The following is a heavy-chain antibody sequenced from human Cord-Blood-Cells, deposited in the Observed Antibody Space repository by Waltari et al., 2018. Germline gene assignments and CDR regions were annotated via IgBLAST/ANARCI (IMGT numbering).Heavy chain of an antibody. J-gene: IGHJ4*02. Sequence: QVQLVQSGAEIKKPGASVKVSCKVSGYTLTDLAMHWVRQAPGKGLEWMGGFDPEEGETIYAQKFQGRVTMTEDTSTDTAYMELSSLRSEDTAVYYCATDPAHDSSGYYYDYWGQGTLVTVSS. CDR2: FDPEEGET. CDR3: ATDPAHDSSGYYYDY. CDR1: GYTLTDLA. D-gene: IGHD3-22*01. V-gene: IGHV1-24*01.